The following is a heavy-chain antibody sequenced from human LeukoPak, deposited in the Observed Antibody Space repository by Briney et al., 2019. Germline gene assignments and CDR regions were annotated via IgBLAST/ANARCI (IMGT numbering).Heavy chain of an antibody. CDR2: VLSSGTT. J-gene: IGHJ4*02. V-gene: IGHV3-48*02. CDR1: GFTFSNYN. D-gene: IGHD1-26*01. CDR3: VTGLVGSTNY. Sequence: GGTLRLSCAASGFTFSNYNMAWVRQAPGKGLEWVSHVLSSGTTYYADSVKGRFTISMDNAKNSLYLQMNSLRDEDTAVYYCVTGLVGSTNYWGQGTLVTVSS.